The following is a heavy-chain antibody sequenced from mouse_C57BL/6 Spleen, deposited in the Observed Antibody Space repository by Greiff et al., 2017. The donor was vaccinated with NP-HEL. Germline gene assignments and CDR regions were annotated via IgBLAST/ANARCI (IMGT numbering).Heavy chain of an antibody. D-gene: IGHD2-1*01. CDR1: GYTFTSYW. Sequence: QVQLQQPGAELVKPGASVKMSCKASGYTFTSYWITWVKQRPGQGLEWIGDIYPGSGSTNYNEKFKSKATLTVDTSSSTAYMQLSSLTSEDSAVYYCARGGMDGNGYYYAMDYWGQGTSVTVSS. J-gene: IGHJ4*01. CDR2: IYPGSGST. V-gene: IGHV1-55*01. CDR3: ARGGMDGNGYYYAMDY.